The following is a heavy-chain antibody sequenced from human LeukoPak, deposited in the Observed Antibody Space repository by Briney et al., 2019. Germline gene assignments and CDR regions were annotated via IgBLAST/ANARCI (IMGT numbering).Heavy chain of an antibody. CDR1: GGSLSRGDYY. V-gene: IGHV4-30-4*01. CDR2: IYYIGST. Sequence: SETLSLTCTVSGGSLSRGDYYWRGIRQPPGKGLEWIGYIYYIGSTYYNPSLKRRVTISVDASKNQFSLKLSSVNAADTALYYCDRVGYYYDSRGYYYGTSDDAFDIWGQGTMVTVSS. D-gene: IGHD3-22*01. J-gene: IGHJ3*02. CDR3: DRVGYYYDSRGYYYGTSDDAFDI.